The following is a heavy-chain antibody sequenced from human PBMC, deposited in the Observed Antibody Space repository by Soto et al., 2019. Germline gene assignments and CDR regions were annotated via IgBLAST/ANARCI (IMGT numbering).Heavy chain of an antibody. CDR3: AKGLMAELEPEKVVVPAATEVFDY. Sequence: GGSLRLSCAASGFTFSSYGMHWVRQAPGKGLEWVAVISYDGSNKYYADSVKGRFTISRDNSKNTLYLQMNSLRAEDTAVYYCAKGLMAELEPEKVVVPAATEVFDYWGQGTLVTVSS. CDR2: ISYDGSNK. CDR1: GFTFSSYG. D-gene: IGHD2-2*01. V-gene: IGHV3-30*18. J-gene: IGHJ4*02.